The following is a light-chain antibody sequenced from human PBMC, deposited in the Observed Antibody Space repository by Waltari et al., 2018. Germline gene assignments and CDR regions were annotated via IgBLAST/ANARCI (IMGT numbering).Light chain of an antibody. Sequence: IVLTQSPGTLSLSPGGRATLSCRASQNIGHSLAWYQQKPGQAPRLLIYASSTRATGIPDRFSGSGSGSDFSLTITGLEPDDFAVYYCQHHFRLPATFGQGTKV. CDR1: QNIGHS. V-gene: IGKV3-20*01. CDR2: ASS. J-gene: IGKJ1*01. CDR3: QHHFRLPAT.